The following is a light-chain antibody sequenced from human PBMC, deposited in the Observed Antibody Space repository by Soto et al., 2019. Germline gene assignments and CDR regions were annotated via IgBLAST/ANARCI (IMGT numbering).Light chain of an antibody. CDR2: RTS. CDR3: QQYNNWPRAT. CDR1: QSISSN. J-gene: IGKJ4*01. Sequence: EIVMTQSPATLSVSPGERATLSCRASQSISSNLAWYQQKPGQAPRLLMFRTSSRGTGFPARFSGSGSGTEFNLTISSLQSEDFGVYYCQQYNNWPRATFGGGTKVEIK. V-gene: IGKV3-15*01.